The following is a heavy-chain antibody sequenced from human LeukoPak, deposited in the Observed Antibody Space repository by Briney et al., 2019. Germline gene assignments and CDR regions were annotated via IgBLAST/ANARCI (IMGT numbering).Heavy chain of an antibody. J-gene: IGHJ4*02. CDR2: IHYSGST. D-gene: IGHD3-16*01. CDR1: GFTFSSYA. Sequence: GSLRLSCAASGFTFSSYAMSWVRQAPGKGLEWIGYIHYSGSTNCNPSLKSRVTISLDTSKNQFSLKLSSVTAADTAVYYCARGAPRGIDYWGQGTLVTVSS. V-gene: IGHV4-59*01. CDR3: ARGAPRGIDY.